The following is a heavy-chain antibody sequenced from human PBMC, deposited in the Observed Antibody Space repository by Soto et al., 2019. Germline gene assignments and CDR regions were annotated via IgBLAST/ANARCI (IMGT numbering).Heavy chain of an antibody. CDR3: ARDSALRDDCSGGSCYSLDAFDI. CDR1: GFTFSSYA. D-gene: IGHD2-15*01. V-gene: IGHV3-30-3*01. CDR2: ISYDGSNK. Sequence: GGSLRLSCAASGFTFSSYAMHWVRQAPCKGLEWVAVISYDGSNKYYADSVKGRFTISRDNSKNTLYLQMNSLRAEDTAVYYCARDSALRDDCSGGSCYSLDAFDIWGQGTMVTVSS. J-gene: IGHJ3*02.